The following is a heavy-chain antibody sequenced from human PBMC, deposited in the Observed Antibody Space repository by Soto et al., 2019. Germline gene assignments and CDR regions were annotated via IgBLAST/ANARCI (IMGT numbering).Heavy chain of an antibody. CDR3: ARRGRYCSSSTCYPTWVNY. J-gene: IGHJ4*02. CDR1: GDSVASHY. Sequence: SETLSLTCSFSGDSVASHYLSWTRQSPEKGLEWIGYMHSTGFSHYNPSLKSRVTMSVDRSKNQFTLKLSSVTAEDTAVYYCARRGRYCSSSTCYPTWVNYWGQGTLVTVSS. CDR2: MHSTGFS. V-gene: IGHV4-4*08. D-gene: IGHD2-2*01.